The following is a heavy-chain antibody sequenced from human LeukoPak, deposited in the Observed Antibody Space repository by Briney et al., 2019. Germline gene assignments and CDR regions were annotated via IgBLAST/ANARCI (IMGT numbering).Heavy chain of an antibody. J-gene: IGHJ5*02. CDR3: ARDRPVIRLGESGGFDP. CDR1: GFTFSSYA. V-gene: IGHV3-23*01. D-gene: IGHD3-16*01. CDR2: ISGSGGST. Sequence: PGGSLRLSCAASGFTFSSYAMSWVRQAPGKGLEWVSAISGSGGSTYYADPVKGRFTISRDNSKNTLYLQMNSLRAEDTAVYYCARDRPVIRLGESGGFDPWGQGTLVTVSS.